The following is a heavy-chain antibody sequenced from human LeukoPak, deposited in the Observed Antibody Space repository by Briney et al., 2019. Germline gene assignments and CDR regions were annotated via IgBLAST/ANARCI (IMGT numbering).Heavy chain of an antibody. Sequence: GGSLRLSCAASGFTFSSYSMNWVRQAPGKGLEWVSYISNSSSTIYYADSVKGRFTISRDNAKNSLYLQMNSLRAEDTAVYYCASPDPKVATPDSIYYYYGVDVWGQGTTVTVSS. CDR1: GFTFSSYS. D-gene: IGHD5-12*01. V-gene: IGHV3-48*01. J-gene: IGHJ6*02. CDR2: ISNSSSTI. CDR3: ASPDPKVATPDSIYYYYGVDV.